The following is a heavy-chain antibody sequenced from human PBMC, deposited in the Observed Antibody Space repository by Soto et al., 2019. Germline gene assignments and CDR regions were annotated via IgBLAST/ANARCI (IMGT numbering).Heavy chain of an antibody. Sequence: EVQLLESGGGLVQPGGSLRLSCVASGLTFSSSSMSWVRQAPGKGLEWVSVSTGGGGSTFYADSVKGRFTISRDNSKNTLYLPMHSLSAEDAAVYFCAKLVRYWGQGTLVTVSS. D-gene: IGHD6-6*01. V-gene: IGHV3-23*01. CDR2: STGGGGST. J-gene: IGHJ4*02. CDR1: GLTFSSSS. CDR3: AKLVRY.